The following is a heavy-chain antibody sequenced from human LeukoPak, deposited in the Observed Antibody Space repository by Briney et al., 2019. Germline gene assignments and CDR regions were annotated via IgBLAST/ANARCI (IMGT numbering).Heavy chain of an antibody. CDR3: ARDGSGWSRDY. D-gene: IGHD6-19*01. V-gene: IGHV3-30-3*01. CDR1: GFTFSSYA. J-gene: IGHJ4*02. Sequence: GRSLRLSCAASGFTFSSYAMHWVRQAPGKGLEWVAVISYDGSNKYYADSVKGRFTISRDDSKNTVYLQMNGLRAEDTSLYYCARDGSGWSRDYWGQGTLVTVSS. CDR2: ISYDGSNK.